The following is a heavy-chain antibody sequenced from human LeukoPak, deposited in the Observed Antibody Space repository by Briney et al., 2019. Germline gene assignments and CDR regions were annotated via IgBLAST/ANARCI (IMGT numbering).Heavy chain of an antibody. Sequence: LGESLKISCAASGFTFSSNWMHWVRQAPGKGLVWVSYVNTDGSATTYADSVKGRFTISRDNAKDTLYLQMNSLRAEDTAVYYCARGGQGAVDYWGQGTLVTVSS. CDR1: GFTFSSNW. CDR3: ARGGQGAVDY. J-gene: IGHJ4*02. CDR2: VNTDGSAT. V-gene: IGHV3-74*01. D-gene: IGHD3-16*01.